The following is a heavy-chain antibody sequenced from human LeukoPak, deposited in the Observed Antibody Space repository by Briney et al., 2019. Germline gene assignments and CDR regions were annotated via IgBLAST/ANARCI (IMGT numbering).Heavy chain of an antibody. D-gene: IGHD3-22*01. J-gene: IGHJ4*02. CDR1: GGSISTGGYY. Sequence: SETLSLTCTVSGGSISTGGYYWSWIRQHPEKGLEWIRYIYYSGSTYYNPSLKSRVTISEDTSTNQFSLKLSSVTAADTAVYYCVRGRGDYYDSSGGYYFDFWGQGTLVTVSS. CDR2: IYYSGST. CDR3: VRGRGDYYDSSGGYYFDF. V-gene: IGHV4-31*03.